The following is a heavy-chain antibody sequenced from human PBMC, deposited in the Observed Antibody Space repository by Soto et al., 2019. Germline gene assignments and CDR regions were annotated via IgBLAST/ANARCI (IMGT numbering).Heavy chain of an antibody. V-gene: IGHV2-70*11. CDR2: IDWDDDK. J-gene: IGHJ3*02. Sequence: GSGPTLVNPTQTLTLTCTFSGFSLSTSGMCVSWIRQPPGKALEWLARIDWDDDKYYSTSLKTRLSISKDTSKNQVVLTMTDMDPVDTATYYCARTAQPYYDMASAAFDIWGQGTMVTVSS. D-gene: IGHD3-22*01. CDR3: ARTAQPYYDMASAAFDI. CDR1: GFSLSTSGMC.